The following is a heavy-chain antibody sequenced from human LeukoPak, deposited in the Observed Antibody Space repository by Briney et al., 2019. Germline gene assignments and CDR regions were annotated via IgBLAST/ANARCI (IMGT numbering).Heavy chain of an antibody. CDR3: ARGQTGVAGVLDY. Sequence: GESLKISCEASGYTFTSYWIAWVRQMPGKGLEWMGVIYPGDSDIRYSPSFQGQVTISADKSISTAYLHWNSLKASNTAMYYCARGQTGVAGVLDYWGQGILVSVSS. V-gene: IGHV5-51*01. J-gene: IGHJ4*02. D-gene: IGHD6-19*01. CDR1: GYTFTSYW. CDR2: IYPGDSDI.